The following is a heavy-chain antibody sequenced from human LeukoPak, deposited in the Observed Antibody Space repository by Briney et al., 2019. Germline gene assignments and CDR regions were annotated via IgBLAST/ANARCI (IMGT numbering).Heavy chain of an antibody. CDR1: GGSFSGYY. V-gene: IGHV4-34*01. CDR2: INHSGST. CDR3: ARSWLTL. Sequence: KPSETLSLTCAVYGGSFSGYYWSWIRQPPGKGLEWIGEINHSGSTTYNPSLKSRVTISVDTSKNQFFLKLSSVTAADTAADYCARSWLTLWGQGTLVTVSS. J-gene: IGHJ4*02. D-gene: IGHD3-22*01.